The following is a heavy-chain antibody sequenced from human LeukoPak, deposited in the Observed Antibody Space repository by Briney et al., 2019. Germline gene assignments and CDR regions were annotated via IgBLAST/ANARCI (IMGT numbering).Heavy chain of an antibody. CDR1: GLTFRIYW. CDR3: ARSLPGYCDY. CDR2: IKQDGSEK. Sequence: GGSLRLSCAASGLTFRIYWMSWVRQAPGKGLEWVANIKQDGSEKYYVDSVKGRFTISRDNAKNSLYLQMNSLRAEDAAVYYCARSLPGYCDYWGQGTLVTVSS. J-gene: IGHJ4*02. V-gene: IGHV3-7*04.